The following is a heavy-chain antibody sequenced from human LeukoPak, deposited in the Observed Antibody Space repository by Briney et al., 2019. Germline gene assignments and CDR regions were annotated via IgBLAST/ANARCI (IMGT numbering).Heavy chain of an antibody. V-gene: IGHV1-8*03. Sequence: ASVKVSCKASGYTFTSYDINWVRQATGQGLEWMGWMNPSSGNTGYAQKFQGRVTITRNTSISTAYMELSSLRSEDTAVYYCARAGSDYAYYYMDVWGKGTTVTVSS. CDR2: MNPSSGNT. D-gene: IGHD3-10*01. J-gene: IGHJ6*03. CDR1: GYTFTSYD. CDR3: ARAGSDYAYYYMDV.